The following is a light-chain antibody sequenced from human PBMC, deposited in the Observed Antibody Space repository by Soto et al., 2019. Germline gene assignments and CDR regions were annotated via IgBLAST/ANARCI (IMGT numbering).Light chain of an antibody. J-gene: IGLJ3*02. CDR1: SSDVGDYNY. CDR2: DVS. CDR3: CSYAGSYTWV. V-gene: IGLV2-11*01. Sequence: QSALTQPRSVSGSPGQSVTISCTGTSSDVGDYNYVSWYEQRPGKAPKVMIYDVSRRPSGVPDRFSGSKSGNTASLTISGLQAEDEADYCCCSYAGSYTWVFGGGTKLTVL.